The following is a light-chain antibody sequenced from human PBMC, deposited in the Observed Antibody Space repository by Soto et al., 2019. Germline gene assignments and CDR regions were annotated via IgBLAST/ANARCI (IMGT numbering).Light chain of an antibody. V-gene: IGLV3-21*04. CDR1: HIGSKS. J-gene: IGLJ2*01. CDR2: YDS. Sequence: SSELTQPPSVSVAPGKTARITCGGNHIGSKSVHWYHQKPGQAPVLVIYYDSDRPSGIPERISGSNSGNTATLTISRVEAGDEADYYCQVWDNGSDQLVFGGGTKVTVL. CDR3: QVWDNGSDQLV.